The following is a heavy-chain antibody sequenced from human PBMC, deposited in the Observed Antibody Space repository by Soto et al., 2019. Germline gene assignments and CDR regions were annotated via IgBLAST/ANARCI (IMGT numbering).Heavy chain of an antibody. CDR1: GGTFSSYA. CDR3: ARIYDSSGYYPGSPLFDY. Sequence: SVKVSCKASGGTFSSYAISWVPQAPGQGLEWMGGIIPIFGTANYAQKFQGRVTITADKSTSTAYMELSSLRSEDTAVYYCARIYDSSGYYPGSPLFDYWGQGTLVTVSS. J-gene: IGHJ4*02. CDR2: IIPIFGTA. D-gene: IGHD3-22*01. V-gene: IGHV1-69*06.